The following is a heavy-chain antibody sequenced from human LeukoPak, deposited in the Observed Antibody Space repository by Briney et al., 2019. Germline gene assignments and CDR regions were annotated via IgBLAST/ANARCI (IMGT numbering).Heavy chain of an antibody. Sequence: GESLKISFKGSGYHFTTYYIGWVRQMPGKGLEWMGFIYPDDSDTRYSPSFQGQVTISADKSLSTAYLQWGSLTASDTAVYYCARLPGDGYIPIFDYWGQGTLVTVSS. J-gene: IGHJ4*02. CDR2: IYPDDSDT. CDR3: ARLPGDGYIPIFDY. CDR1: GYHFTTYY. V-gene: IGHV5-51*01. D-gene: IGHD5-24*01.